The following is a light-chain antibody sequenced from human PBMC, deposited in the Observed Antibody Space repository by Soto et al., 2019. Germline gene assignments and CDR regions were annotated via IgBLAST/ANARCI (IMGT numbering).Light chain of an antibody. CDR3: KQCNTFWT. J-gene: IGKJ1*01. CDR2: DVS. V-gene: IGKV1-5*01. CDR1: QSISRW. Sequence: DLQMTQSPSTLSSSLGESVTITCRASQSISRWLAWYQQKPGKAPKLLIYDVSSLQSGVPSRFSGSGSGTEFTLTIRSLQPDDFATYYCKQCNTFWTFGQGTKVDIK.